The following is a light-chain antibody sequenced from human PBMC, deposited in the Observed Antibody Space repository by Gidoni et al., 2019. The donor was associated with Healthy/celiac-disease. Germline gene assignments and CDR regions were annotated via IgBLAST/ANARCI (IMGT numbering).Light chain of an antibody. CDR1: QSISIY. V-gene: IGKV1-39*01. CDR3: QQSYSTPRT. Sequence: DIQLTQAPSSLSASVGDRGTITCRASQSISIYLNWYQQKPGKAHKLLIYAASSLQSGCPSRFSGSGSGTAFTLIISSLQPEDFATYYCQQSYSTPRTFXQXTKLEIK. J-gene: IGKJ2*01. CDR2: AAS.